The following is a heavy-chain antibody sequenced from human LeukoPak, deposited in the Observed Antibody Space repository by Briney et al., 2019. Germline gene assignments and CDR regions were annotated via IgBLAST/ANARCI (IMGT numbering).Heavy chain of an antibody. CDR1: GGSITSGY. CDR2: IYHSGNT. CDR3: ASGSYSSRLDY. J-gene: IGHJ4*02. V-gene: IGHV4-59*01. Sequence: PSETLSLTCTVSGGSITSGYWSWIRQPPGKGLEWIGYIYHSGNTDYNPSLKSRVTISVDTSKNHFSLKLSSVTAADTAVYFCASGSYSSRLDYWGQGTLVTVSS. D-gene: IGHD1-26*01.